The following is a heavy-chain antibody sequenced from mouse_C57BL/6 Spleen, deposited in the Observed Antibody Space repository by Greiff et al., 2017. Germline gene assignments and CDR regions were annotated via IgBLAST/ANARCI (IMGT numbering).Heavy chain of an antibody. CDR2: LWRGGST. Sequence: QVQLQQSGPGLVQPSPSLSISCTVSGFSLTSYGVHWVRQSPGQGLEWLGVLWRGGSTDYNAAFISRLSISKDNSKSHVFFKMNSLQADDTAIYYCARNWDDYDEVYLDEWGQGTTLTVSS. CDR1: GFSLTSYG. D-gene: IGHD2-4*01. J-gene: IGHJ2*01. CDR3: ARNWDDYDEVYLDE. V-gene: IGHV2-2*01.